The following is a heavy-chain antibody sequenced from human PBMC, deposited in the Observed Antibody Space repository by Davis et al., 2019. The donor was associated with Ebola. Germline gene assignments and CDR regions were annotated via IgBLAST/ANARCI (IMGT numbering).Heavy chain of an antibody. D-gene: IGHD3-3*01. Sequence: GGSLRLSCTDSVITFSSYAMTWVRQAPGKGLEWVSAISGSGGSTYYADSVKGRFTISRDNSKKTLYLQMNSLRAEDTAVYYCARAPRGYDFWSGYYGYYYGMDVWGQGTTVTVSS. V-gene: IGHV3-23*01. CDR3: ARAPRGYDFWSGYYGYYYGMDV. CDR2: ISGSGGST. CDR1: VITFSSYA. J-gene: IGHJ6*02.